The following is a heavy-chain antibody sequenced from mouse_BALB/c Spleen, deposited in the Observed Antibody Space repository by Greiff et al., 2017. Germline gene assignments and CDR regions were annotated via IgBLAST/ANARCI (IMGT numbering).Heavy chain of an antibody. D-gene: IGHD2-1*01. J-gene: IGHJ4*01. V-gene: IGHV5-9-4*01. Sequence: EVQLQESGGGLVKPGGSLKLSCAASGFTFSSYAMSWVRQSPEKRLEWVAEISSGGSYTYYPDTVTGRFTISRDNAKNTLYLEMSSLRSEDTAMYYCARDRVYSYWGQGTSVTVSS. CDR1: GFTFSSYA. CDR2: ISSGGSYT. CDR3: ARDRVYSY.